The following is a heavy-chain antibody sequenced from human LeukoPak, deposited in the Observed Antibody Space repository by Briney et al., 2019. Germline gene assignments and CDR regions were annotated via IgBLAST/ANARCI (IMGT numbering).Heavy chain of an antibody. CDR1: GFSFTTYW. V-gene: IGHV3-7*01. D-gene: IGHD3-9*01. J-gene: IGHJ4*02. CDR3: ARSAGNVLTGYYSYFDY. CDR2: INQDGTEK. Sequence: GGSLRLSCAASGFSFTTYWMSWVRQAPGKGLEWVANINQDGTEKYYVDSVKGRFTISRDNAKNSLYLQMNSLRAEDTAVYYCARSAGNVLTGYYSYFDYWGQGILVTVSS.